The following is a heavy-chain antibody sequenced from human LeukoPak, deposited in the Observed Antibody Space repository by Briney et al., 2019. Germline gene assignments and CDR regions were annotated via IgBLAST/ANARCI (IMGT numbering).Heavy chain of an antibody. J-gene: IGHJ4*02. CDR3: AGLDSNYLWYFDY. CDR1: GYSISSGYY. D-gene: IGHD4-11*01. V-gene: IGHV4-38-2*02. CDR2: IYHSGST. Sequence: PSETLSLTCTVSGYSISSGYYWGWIRQPPGKGLEWIGSIYHSGSTYYNPSLKSRVTISVDTSKNQFSLKLSSVTAADTAVYYCAGLDSNYLWYFDYWGQGTLVTVSS.